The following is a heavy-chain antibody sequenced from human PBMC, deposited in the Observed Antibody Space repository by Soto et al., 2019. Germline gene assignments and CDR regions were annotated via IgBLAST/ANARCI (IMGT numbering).Heavy chain of an antibody. D-gene: IGHD6-13*01. CDR3: AGEGIGAANNWFDP. Sequence: QVQLVQSGAEVRKPGSSVKVSCKASGGTFSSYAISWVRQAPGQGLEWMGGIIPIFGTANYAQKFQGRVTXXAXEXXSTANMELGSLRAEDTAVYYCAGEGIGAANNWFDPWGQGTLVTVSS. CDR1: GGTFSSYA. J-gene: IGHJ5*02. V-gene: IGHV1-69*12. CDR2: IIPIFGTA.